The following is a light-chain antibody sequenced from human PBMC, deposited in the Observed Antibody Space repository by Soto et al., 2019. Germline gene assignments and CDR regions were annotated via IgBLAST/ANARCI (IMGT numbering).Light chain of an antibody. CDR3: CSYAGSYV. Sequence: QSALTQPRSVSGSPGQSVTISCTGASSYVGGYNYVSWYQQHPGKAPKLLIYDVRQRPSGVPDRFSGSTSGNTASLTISALQAEDEADYYCCSYAGSYVFGTGTKVTVL. V-gene: IGLV2-11*01. CDR2: DVR. J-gene: IGLJ1*01. CDR1: SSYVGGYNY.